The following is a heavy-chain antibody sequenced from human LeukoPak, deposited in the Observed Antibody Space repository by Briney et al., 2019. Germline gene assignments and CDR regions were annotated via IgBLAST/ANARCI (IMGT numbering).Heavy chain of an antibody. CDR1: GFTFSSYW. V-gene: IGHV3-7*01. J-gene: IGHJ4*02. D-gene: IGHD1-26*01. Sequence: GGALRRSCAASGFTFSSYWMSWVRQAPGKGLEWVANMNQDGSEKYYVDSVRGRFTISRDNAKNSPYLQMNSLRVEDTAVYYCARGGSLGGQGTLVTVSS. CDR3: ARGGSL. CDR2: MNQDGSEK.